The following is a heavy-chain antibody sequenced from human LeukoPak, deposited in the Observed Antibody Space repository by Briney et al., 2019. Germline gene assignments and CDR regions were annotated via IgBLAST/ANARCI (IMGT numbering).Heavy chain of an antibody. J-gene: IGHJ1*01. CDR2: INPNSGGT. CDR3: ASTAAVAGTMAYFQH. D-gene: IGHD6-19*01. CDR1: GYTFTGYY. V-gene: IGHV1-2*02. Sequence: ASAKVSCKASGYTFTGYYMHWVRQAPGQGLEWMGWINPNSGGTNYAQKFQGRVTMTRDTCISTAYMELSRLRSDDTAVYYCASTAAVAGTMAYFQHWGQGTLVTVSS.